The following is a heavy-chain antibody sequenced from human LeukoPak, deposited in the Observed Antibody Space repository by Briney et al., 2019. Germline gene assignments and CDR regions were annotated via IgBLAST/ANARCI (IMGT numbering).Heavy chain of an antibody. Sequence: SETLSLTCTVSGGSISNYYWSWIRQPAGKGLERIGRIYTSGSTNYNPSLKSRVTMSVDTSKNQFSLKLSSVTAADTAVYYCAGSYYYDPISFDPWGQGTLVTVSS. J-gene: IGHJ5*02. D-gene: IGHD3-22*01. CDR2: IYTSGST. CDR3: AGSYYYDPISFDP. V-gene: IGHV4-4*07. CDR1: GGSISNYY.